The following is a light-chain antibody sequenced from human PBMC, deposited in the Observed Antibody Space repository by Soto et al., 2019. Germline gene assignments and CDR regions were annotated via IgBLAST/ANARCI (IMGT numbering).Light chain of an antibody. CDR1: QSISSW. V-gene: IGKV1-5*03. CDR2: KAS. Sequence: DIQMTQSPSTLSASVGDRVTITCRASQSISSWLAWYQQKPGKAPKLLIYKASSLESGVPSRFSGSGSETELTLTISSLQPDDFATYYCQQYNSYSPYTFGQGTKLEIK. CDR3: QQYNSYSPYT. J-gene: IGKJ2*01.